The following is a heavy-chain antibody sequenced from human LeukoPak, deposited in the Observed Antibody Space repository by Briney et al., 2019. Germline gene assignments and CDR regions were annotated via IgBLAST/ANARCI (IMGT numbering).Heavy chain of an antibody. V-gene: IGHV3-30-3*01. CDR2: ISYDGSTK. CDR1: GFTFNTYT. J-gene: IGHJ4*02. Sequence: PGRSLRLSCAASGFTFNTYTMHWVRQAPGKGLEGVAVISYDGSTKYYADSVKGRFTISRDNSQNTLYLQMNSLRVEDTAVYYCAKAGDAGGGSKRVDYWGQGTLVTVSS. D-gene: IGHD2-8*02. CDR3: AKAGDAGGGSKRVDY.